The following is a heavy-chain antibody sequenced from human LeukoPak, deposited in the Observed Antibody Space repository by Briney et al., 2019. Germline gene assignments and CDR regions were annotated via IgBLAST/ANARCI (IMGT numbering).Heavy chain of an antibody. CDR3: AKDLHYYDSSGPFYY. CDR1: GFTFSSYA. J-gene: IGHJ4*02. Sequence: GGSLRLSCAASGFTFSSYAMSWVRQAPGKGLEWVSAISDSGGSTYYADSVKGRFTISRDNSKNTLYLQMNSLRAEDTAVYYCAKDLHYYDSSGPFYYWGQGTLVTVSS. CDR2: ISDSGGST. D-gene: IGHD3-22*01. V-gene: IGHV3-23*01.